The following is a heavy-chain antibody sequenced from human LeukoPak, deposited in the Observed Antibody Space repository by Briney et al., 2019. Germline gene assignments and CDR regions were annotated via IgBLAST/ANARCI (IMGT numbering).Heavy chain of an antibody. V-gene: IGHV4-34*01. CDR1: GGSFSGYY. CDR2: INHSENT. J-gene: IGHJ6*04. CDR3: ARGFAYCGGDCYSPWGLDV. D-gene: IGHD2-21*02. Sequence: PSETLSLTCAVYGGSFSGYYWSWIRQPPGKGLEWIGEINHSENTNYNPSLKSRVAIPVDTSKNQFSLKLSSVTAADTSVYYCARGFAYCGGDCYSPWGLDVWGKGTTVTVSS.